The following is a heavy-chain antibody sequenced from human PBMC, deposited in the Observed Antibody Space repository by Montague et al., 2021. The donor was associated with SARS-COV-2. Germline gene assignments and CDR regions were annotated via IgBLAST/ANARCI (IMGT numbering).Heavy chain of an antibody. CDR3: ARGVYGAYFDY. CDR2: IENSGRT. Sequence: SETLSLTCTVSGGSINPYYWSWVRQPPGKGLEWIAYIENSGRTEXKPSLQSRVAVSIGTSKSHFSLRLSSLTAADTAVYFCARGVYGAYFDYWGQGMLVTVSS. J-gene: IGHJ4*02. V-gene: IGHV4-59*01. D-gene: IGHD2-21*01. CDR1: GGSINPYY.